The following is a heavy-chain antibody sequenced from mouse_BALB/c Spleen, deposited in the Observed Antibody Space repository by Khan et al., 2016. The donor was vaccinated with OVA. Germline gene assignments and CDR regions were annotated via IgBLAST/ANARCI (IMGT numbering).Heavy chain of an antibody. CDR3: ARKTHMITTVMDY. V-gene: IGHV2-6*02. CDR2: IWSDGKT. J-gene: IGHJ4*01. D-gene: IGHD2-4*01. Sequence: QVQLQQSGPGLVAPSQSLSITCTVSGFSLTSYGVHWVRQPPGKGLEWLVVIWSDGKTTYNSTLNSRLSISKDNSKSQVFLKMNSIQTDDTAMYYCARKTHMITTVMDYWGQGTSVTVSS. CDR1: GFSLTSYG.